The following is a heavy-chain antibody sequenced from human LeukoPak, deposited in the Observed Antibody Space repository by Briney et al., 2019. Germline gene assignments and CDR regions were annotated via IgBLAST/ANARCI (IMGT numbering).Heavy chain of an antibody. J-gene: IGHJ4*02. D-gene: IGHD4-23*01. CDR1: GFTFSDYY. CDR3: ASVPLYGGTHFDY. CDR2: ISSSGSTI. V-gene: IGHV3-11*04. Sequence: GGSLRLSCAASGFTFSDYYMSWIRQAPGKGLEWVSYISSSGSTIYYADSVKGRFTISRDNAKNSLYLQMNSLRAEDTAVYYCASVPLYGGTHFDYWGQGTLVTVSS.